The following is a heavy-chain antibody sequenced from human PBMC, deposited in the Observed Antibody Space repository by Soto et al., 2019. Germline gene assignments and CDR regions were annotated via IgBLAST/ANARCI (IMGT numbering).Heavy chain of an antibody. Sequence: LRLSCAASGFALSTYAMHWVRQAPGKGLEWVAVISFDGSNKYYGDSVKGRFTISRDNSKNTLHLQMNNLRTDDTAVYYCAKGLHYGSGSYYKSHFDYWGQGTLVTVSS. J-gene: IGHJ4*02. CDR3: AKGLHYGSGSYYKSHFDY. D-gene: IGHD3-10*01. V-gene: IGHV3-30*18. CDR2: ISFDGSNK. CDR1: GFALSTYA.